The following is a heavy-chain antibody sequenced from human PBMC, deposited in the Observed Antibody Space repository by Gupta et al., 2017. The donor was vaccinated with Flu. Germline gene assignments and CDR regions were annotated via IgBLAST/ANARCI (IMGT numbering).Heavy chain of an antibody. Sequence: EVQLVESGGGVAQPGGSLRLSCAASGFTFSVYEMNWVRQAPGKGLEWVSYISGSGTTIDYADSMKGRFIISRDNARKSVYLEMNSLRVEDTAVYXCXRDIGGXWFGSRRYYGMDVWGQGTTVTVSS. CDR2: ISGSGTTI. J-gene: IGHJ6*02. D-gene: IGHD3-10*01. V-gene: IGHV3-48*03. CDR1: GFTFSVYE. CDR3: XRDIGGXWFGSRRYYGMDV.